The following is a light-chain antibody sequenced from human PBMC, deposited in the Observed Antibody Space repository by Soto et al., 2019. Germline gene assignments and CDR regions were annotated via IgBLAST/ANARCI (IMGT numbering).Light chain of an antibody. J-gene: IGLJ3*02. Sequence: QSALTQPASVSGSPGQSITISCTGTSSDVGGYNDVSWYQQHPGKAPKLMIYEVSNRPSGVSNRFSGSKSCNTASLTISGLQAEDEADYYCSSYTSSSTRVFGGGTKVTVL. V-gene: IGLV2-14*01. CDR2: EVS. CDR3: SSYTSSSTRV. CDR1: SSDVGGYND.